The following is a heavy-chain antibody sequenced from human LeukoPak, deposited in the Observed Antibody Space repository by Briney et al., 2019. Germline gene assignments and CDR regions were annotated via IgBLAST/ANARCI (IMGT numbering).Heavy chain of an antibody. CDR2: INPQSGGT. Sequence: GASVKASCKASGYSFTDYSLHWVRQAPGQGLEWMGWINPQSGGTNYAQNFQGRVTMTRDTSISTAYMELSRLRSDDTAVYYCAREDSIAAALDYWGQGSLVTVSS. D-gene: IGHD6-13*01. V-gene: IGHV1-2*02. CDR1: GYSFTDYS. CDR3: AREDSIAAALDY. J-gene: IGHJ4*02.